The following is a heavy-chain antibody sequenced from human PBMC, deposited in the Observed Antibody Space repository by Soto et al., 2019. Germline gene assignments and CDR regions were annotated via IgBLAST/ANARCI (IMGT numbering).Heavy chain of an antibody. Sequence: TLSLTFTVSGASLHIVGYYWAWIRQNPGKGVEVIGYIYYTGVTYYDPSLVSRVNISVDTSKKQFSVELTSVTAADTAVYYRARDGSSSANWLDXWGQGLLVTVSX. D-gene: IGHD2-2*01. J-gene: IGHJ5*02. V-gene: IGHV4-31*03. CDR2: IYYTGVT. CDR3: ARDGSSSANWLDX. CDR1: GASLHIVGYY.